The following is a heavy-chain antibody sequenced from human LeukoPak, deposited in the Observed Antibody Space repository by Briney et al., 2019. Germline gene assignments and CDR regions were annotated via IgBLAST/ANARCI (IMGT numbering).Heavy chain of an antibody. Sequence: ASVKVSCKASGYTFTSYGISWVRQAPGQGLEWTGWISAYNGNTNYAQKLQGRVTMTTDTSTSTAYMELRSLRSDDTAVYYCARADDILTGYYYYYYGMDVWGQGTTVTVSS. D-gene: IGHD3-9*01. CDR1: GYTFTSYG. V-gene: IGHV1-18*01. CDR2: ISAYNGNT. J-gene: IGHJ6*02. CDR3: ARADDILTGYYYYYYGMDV.